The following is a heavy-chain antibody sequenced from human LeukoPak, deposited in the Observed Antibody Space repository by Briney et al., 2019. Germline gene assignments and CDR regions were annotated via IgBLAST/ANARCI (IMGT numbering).Heavy chain of an antibody. CDR1: GYTFTSYY. D-gene: IGHD3-22*01. V-gene: IGHV1-46*01. CDR2: INPSGGST. Sequence: ASVKVPCKASGYTFTSYYMHWVRQAPGQGLEWMGIINPSGGSTSYAQKFQGRVTMTRDTSTSTVYMELSSLRSEDTAVYYCAKEYYYDSSGHGSVDYWGQGTLVTVSS. CDR3: AKEYYYDSSGHGSVDY. J-gene: IGHJ4*02.